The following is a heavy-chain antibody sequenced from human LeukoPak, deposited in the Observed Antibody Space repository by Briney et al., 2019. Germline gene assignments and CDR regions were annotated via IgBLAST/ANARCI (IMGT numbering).Heavy chain of an antibody. CDR2: INPNSGGT. CDR3: ARDSILYSSTPRGFDY. CDR1: GYTFTGYY. D-gene: IGHD6-13*01. V-gene: IGHV1-2*02. J-gene: IGHJ4*02. Sequence: ASVKVSCKASGYTFTGYYMRWVRQAPGQGLEWMGWINPNSGGTNYAQKFQGRVTMTRDTSISTAYMELSRLRSDDTAVYYCARDSILYSSTPRGFDYWGQGTLVTVSS.